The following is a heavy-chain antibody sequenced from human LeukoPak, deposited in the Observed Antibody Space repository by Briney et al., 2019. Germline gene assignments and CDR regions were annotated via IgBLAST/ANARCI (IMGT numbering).Heavy chain of an antibody. Sequence: GASVKVSCKASGYTFTAYFMHWVRQAPGQRPEWMGWINPNSGDTSYAQKFQGRVTMTRDTSISTAYMELSRLTSDDTAVYYCARDGAFDIWGQGTMVTVSS. J-gene: IGHJ3*02. CDR2: INPNSGDT. CDR1: GYTFTAYF. V-gene: IGHV1-2*02. CDR3: ARDGAFDI.